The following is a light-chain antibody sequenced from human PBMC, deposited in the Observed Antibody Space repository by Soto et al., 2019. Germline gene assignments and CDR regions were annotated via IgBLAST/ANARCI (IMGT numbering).Light chain of an antibody. CDR2: DAS. Sequence: EIMLTQAPCTLSLSPGDRATLSWRASQSVSGSYLAWYQQKPGQAPRLLIYDASSRATGIPDRFSGSASGTDFTLTISRLEPEDFAVYYCQQYGSSITFGQGTRLEIK. J-gene: IGKJ5*01. CDR3: QQYGSSIT. CDR1: QSVSGSY. V-gene: IGKV3-20*01.